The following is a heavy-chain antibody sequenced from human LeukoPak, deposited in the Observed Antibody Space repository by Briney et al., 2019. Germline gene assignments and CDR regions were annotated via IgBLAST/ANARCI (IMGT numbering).Heavy chain of an antibody. CDR2: IWYDGSNK. CDR3: ARVALPYYYGSGSYSLNFDY. V-gene: IGHV3-33*01. J-gene: IGHJ4*02. Sequence: GGSLRLSCAASGFTFSSYGMHWVRQAPGKGLEWVAVIWYDGSNKYYADSVKGRFTISRDNSKNTLYLQMNSLRAEDTAVYYCARVALPYYYGSGSYSLNFDYWGQGTLVTVSS. CDR1: GFTFSSYG. D-gene: IGHD3-10*01.